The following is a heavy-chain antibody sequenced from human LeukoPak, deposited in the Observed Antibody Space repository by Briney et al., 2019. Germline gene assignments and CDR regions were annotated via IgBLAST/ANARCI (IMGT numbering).Heavy chain of an antibody. CDR3: ARHGVGAGLAAAYI. D-gene: IGHD6-13*01. CDR2: IDPGDSHA. CDR1: GYNFSNYG. Sequence: GESLKISCKGSGYNFSNYGIGWVRQMPGKGLEWMGLIDPGDSHAIYSPSFQGQVTISADKSISAAYLQWSSLKASDTAMYYCARHGVGAGLAAAYIWGQGTLLTVST. J-gene: IGHJ4*02. V-gene: IGHV5-51*01.